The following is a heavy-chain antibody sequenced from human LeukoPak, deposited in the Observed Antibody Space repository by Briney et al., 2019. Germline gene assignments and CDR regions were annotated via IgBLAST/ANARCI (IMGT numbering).Heavy chain of an antibody. J-gene: IGHJ3*02. CDR2: IYPGDSDT. D-gene: IGHD1/OR15-1a*01. CDR1: GYTLTNNW. CDR3: ASVLGTSYDAFDI. Sequence: GESLKISCKISGYTLTNNWIGWVRQVPGKGLEWMGIIYPGDSDTRYSPSFQGQVTISADKSISTAYLQWSSLKASDTAMYYCASVLGTSYDAFDIWGQGTMVTVSS. V-gene: IGHV5-51*01.